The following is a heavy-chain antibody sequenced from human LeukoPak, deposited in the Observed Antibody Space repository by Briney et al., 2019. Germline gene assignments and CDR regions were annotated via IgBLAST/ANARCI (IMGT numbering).Heavy chain of an antibody. J-gene: IGHJ6*03. CDR2: IKQDGSEK. CDR1: GFTFSSYW. CDR3: ARGGSIFTQDYYYYYYMDV. V-gene: IGHV3-7*01. D-gene: IGHD3-3*02. Sequence: PGGSLRLSXAASGFTFSSYWMSWVRQAPGKGLEWVANIKQDGSEKYYVDSVKGRFTISRDNAKNSLYLQMNSLRAEDTAVYYCARGGSIFTQDYYYYYYMDVWGKGTTVTVSS.